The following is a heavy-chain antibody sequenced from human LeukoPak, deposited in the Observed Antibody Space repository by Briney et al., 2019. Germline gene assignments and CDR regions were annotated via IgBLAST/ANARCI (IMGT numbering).Heavy chain of an antibody. D-gene: IGHD2-2*01. Sequence: SVKVSCKASGGTFSSYAISWVRQAPGQGLEWMGGIIPIFGTANYAQKFQGRVTITADESTGTAYMELSSLRSEDTAVYYCARDCSSTSCFNWFDPWGQGTLVTVSS. CDR1: GGTFSSYA. V-gene: IGHV1-69*01. J-gene: IGHJ5*02. CDR2: IIPIFGTA. CDR3: ARDCSSTSCFNWFDP.